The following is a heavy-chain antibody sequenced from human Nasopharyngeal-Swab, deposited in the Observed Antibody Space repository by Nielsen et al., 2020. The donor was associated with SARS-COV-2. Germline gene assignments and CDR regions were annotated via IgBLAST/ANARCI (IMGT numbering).Heavy chain of an antibody. Sequence: SVKVSCKASGGTFSSYAISWVRQAPGQGLEWMGGIIPIFGTANYAQKFQGRVTITADESTSTAYMELSSLRSEDTAVYYCASGNYGSGYYYYYMDVWGKGTTVTVPS. CDR3: ASGNYGSGYYYYYMDV. CDR1: GGTFSSYA. CDR2: IIPIFGTA. D-gene: IGHD1-7*01. V-gene: IGHV1-69*13. J-gene: IGHJ6*03.